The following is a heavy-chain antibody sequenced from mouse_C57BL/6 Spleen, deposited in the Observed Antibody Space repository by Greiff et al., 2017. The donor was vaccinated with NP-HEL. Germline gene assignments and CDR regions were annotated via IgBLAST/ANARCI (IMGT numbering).Heavy chain of an antibody. CDR1: GYTFTSYW. V-gene: IGHV1-64*01. Sequence: QVQLQQPGAELVKPGASVKLSCKASGYTFTSYWMHWVKQRPGQGLEWIGMIHPSSGSTNYNEKFKSKATLTVDKSSSTAYMQLSSLTSEDSAVYYCARSRDSNYAFDYWGQGTTLTVSS. CDR2: IHPSSGST. CDR3: ARSRDSNYAFDY. J-gene: IGHJ2*01. D-gene: IGHD2-5*01.